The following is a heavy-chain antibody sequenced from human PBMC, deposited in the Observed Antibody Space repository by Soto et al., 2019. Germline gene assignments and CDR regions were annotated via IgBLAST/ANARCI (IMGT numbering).Heavy chain of an antibody. J-gene: IGHJ4*02. D-gene: IGHD1-1*01. CDR3: AIISTGNVSHTGGDY. V-gene: IGHV4-4*02. CDR1: SGTISSSNW. Sequence: SETLSLTCAVSSGTISSSNWWTWVRQPPGKGLEWIGEINQSGSPNYNPSLRSRVTISVDKSKNQFFLKLSSVTAADTAVYYCAIISTGNVSHTGGDYWGPGTLVTVSS. CDR2: INQSGSP.